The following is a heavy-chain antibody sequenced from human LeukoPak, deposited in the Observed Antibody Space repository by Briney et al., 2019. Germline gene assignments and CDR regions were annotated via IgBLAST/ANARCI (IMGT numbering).Heavy chain of an antibody. CDR1: GGTFSSYA. V-gene: IGHV1-69*06. D-gene: IGHD3-3*01. Sequence: GASVKVSCKASGGTFSSYAISWVRQAPGQGREWMGGIISIFGTANYAQKFQGRVTITADKSTSTAYMELSSLRSEDTAVYYCARAFLDDFWSGYYYAFDIWGQGTMVTVSS. CDR3: ARAFLDDFWSGYYYAFDI. CDR2: IISIFGTA. J-gene: IGHJ3*02.